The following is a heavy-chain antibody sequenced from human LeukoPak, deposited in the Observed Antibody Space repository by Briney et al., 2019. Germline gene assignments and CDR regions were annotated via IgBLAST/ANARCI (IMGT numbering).Heavy chain of an antibody. Sequence: GGSLRLSCSASGFTFSSYAMHWVRQAPGKGLEYVSAISSNGGSAYYADSVKGRFTISRDNSKNTLYLQMSSLRAEDTAVYYCVKSPYYDILTGYFNWFDPWGQGTLVTVSS. CDR3: VKSPYYDILTGYFNWFDP. CDR2: ISSNGGSA. CDR1: GFTFSSYA. J-gene: IGHJ5*02. V-gene: IGHV3-64D*06. D-gene: IGHD3-9*01.